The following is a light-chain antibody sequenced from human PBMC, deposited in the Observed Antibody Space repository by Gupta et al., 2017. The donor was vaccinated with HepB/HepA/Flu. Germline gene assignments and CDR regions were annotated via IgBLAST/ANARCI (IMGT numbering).Light chain of an antibody. Sequence: QSVLTQPPSASGTPGQRVTISCSGSSSNIGSNAVNWYQQLPGTAPKLLIYMNNQRPSGVPDRFSGSKSGTSASLATSGLQSDYEADYYCAAWDDSLNGWVFGGGTKLTVL. J-gene: IGLJ3*02. CDR3: AAWDDSLNGWV. CDR1: SSNIGSNA. CDR2: MNN. V-gene: IGLV1-44*01.